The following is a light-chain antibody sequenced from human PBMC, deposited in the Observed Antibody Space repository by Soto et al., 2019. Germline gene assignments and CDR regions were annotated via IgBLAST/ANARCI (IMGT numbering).Light chain of an antibody. Sequence: EIVLTQSPATLSLSPGERATLSCRASQSVSSYLAWYQQKPGQAPRLLIYDASNRATGIPARFSGSGSGTDFTLIISSLEPEDFAVYYCQQRRNWQLTFGGGTKVDIK. CDR3: QQRRNWQLT. J-gene: IGKJ4*01. V-gene: IGKV3-11*01. CDR1: QSVSSY. CDR2: DAS.